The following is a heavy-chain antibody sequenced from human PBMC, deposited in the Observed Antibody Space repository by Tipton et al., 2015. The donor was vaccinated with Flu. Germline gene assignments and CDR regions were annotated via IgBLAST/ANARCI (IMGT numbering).Heavy chain of an antibody. J-gene: IGHJ5*02. Sequence: TLSLTCTVSGGSTSSYYWSWIRQPAGKGLEWIGRIYTSGSTNYNPSLKSRVTMSVDTSKNQFSLKLSSVTAADTAVYYCARMRSSTSCLDLWGQGTLVTVSS. CDR2: IYTSGST. D-gene: IGHD2-2*01. CDR3: ARMRSSTSCLDL. V-gene: IGHV4-4*07. CDR1: GGSTSSYY.